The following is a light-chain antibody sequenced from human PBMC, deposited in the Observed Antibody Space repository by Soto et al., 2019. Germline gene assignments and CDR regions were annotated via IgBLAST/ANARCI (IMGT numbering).Light chain of an antibody. CDR1: QSVSGN. CDR3: QHHNTWPVS. CDR2: GTS. Sequence: EIVLTQSPSTLSLSPGERATLSCRASQSVSGNLAWYQQKPGQPPRLLIYGTSTRAAFVPARFSGSGYGTEFTLTISSLQSEDFAVYYCQHHNTWPVSFGQGTRLEIK. V-gene: IGKV3-15*01. J-gene: IGKJ5*01.